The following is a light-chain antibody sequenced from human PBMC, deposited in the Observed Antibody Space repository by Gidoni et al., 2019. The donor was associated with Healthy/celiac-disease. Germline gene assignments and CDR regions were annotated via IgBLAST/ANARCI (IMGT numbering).Light chain of an antibody. CDR3: MQALQTPYT. J-gene: IGKJ2*01. Sequence: VMAPSPPSLPVTPGEPASISCRSSHSLLHSNGYNYLDWYLQKPGQSPQLLIYLGSNRVSGVPDRFSGSGSGTDFTLKISRVEAEDVGVYYCMQALQTPYTFGQGTKLEIK. CDR1: HSLLHSNGYNY. V-gene: IGKV2-28*01. CDR2: LGS.